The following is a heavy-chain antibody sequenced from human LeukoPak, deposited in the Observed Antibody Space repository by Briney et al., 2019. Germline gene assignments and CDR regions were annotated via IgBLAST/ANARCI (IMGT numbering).Heavy chain of an antibody. CDR3: ARGWASQWLTIDY. V-gene: IGHV3-48*03. J-gene: IGHJ4*02. CDR2: ISSSGSTI. D-gene: IGHD6-19*01. Sequence: GGSLRLSCAASGFTFSSYEMNWVRQAPGKGLEWVSYISSSGSTIYYADSVKGRFTISRDNAKNSLYLQMNSLRAEDTAVYYCARGWASQWLTIDYWGQGTLVTVSS. CDR1: GFTFSSYE.